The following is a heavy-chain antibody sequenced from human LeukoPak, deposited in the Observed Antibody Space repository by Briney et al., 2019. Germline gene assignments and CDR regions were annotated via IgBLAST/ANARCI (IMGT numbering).Heavy chain of an antibody. CDR1: GYSFTNYW. J-gene: IGHJ5*02. CDR3: ARHVTTVATSWFDP. V-gene: IGHV5-51*01. Sequence: GESLKISCKGSGYSFTNYWIGWVRQMPGKGLEWMGFIYPGESNIRYSPSFQGQVTISADRSITTAYLQWSSLRASDTAMYYCARHVTTVATSWFDPWGQGTLVTVSS. CDR2: IYPGESNI. D-gene: IGHD5-12*01.